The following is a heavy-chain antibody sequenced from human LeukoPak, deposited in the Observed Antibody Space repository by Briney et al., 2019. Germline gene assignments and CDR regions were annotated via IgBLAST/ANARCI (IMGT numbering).Heavy chain of an antibody. Sequence: GGSLRLSCAASGFTFSSYAMSWVRQAPGKGLEWVSAISGSGGSTYYADSVKGRFTISRDNSKNTLYLQMNSLRAEDTAAYYCAKAHTIFGVANFDYWGQGTLVTVSS. CDR1: GFTFSSYA. J-gene: IGHJ4*02. V-gene: IGHV3-23*01. D-gene: IGHD3-3*01. CDR2: ISGSGGST. CDR3: AKAHTIFGVANFDY.